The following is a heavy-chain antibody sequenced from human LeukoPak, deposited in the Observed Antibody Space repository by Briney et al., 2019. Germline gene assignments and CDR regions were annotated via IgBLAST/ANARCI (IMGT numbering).Heavy chain of an antibody. CDR3: ARRTSGAFAI. CDR2: INQDGTEK. J-gene: IGHJ3*02. Sequence: GGSLRLSCEASEFIFSKYWMSWVRQAPEKGLEWVARINQDGTEKYSVDSVKGRFTISRDNAKNSLYLQMNSLRAEDTAVYYCARRTSGAFAIWGQGTKVTVSS. V-gene: IGHV3-7*02. CDR1: EFIFSKYW.